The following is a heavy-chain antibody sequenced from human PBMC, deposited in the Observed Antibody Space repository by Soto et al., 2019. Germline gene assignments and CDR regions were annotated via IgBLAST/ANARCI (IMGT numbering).Heavy chain of an antibody. D-gene: IGHD3-3*01. V-gene: IGHV1-69*06. J-gene: IGHJ5*02. Sequence: SVKVSCKASGGTFSSYAISWVRQAPGQGLEWMGGIIPIFGTANYAQKFQGRVTITADKSTSTAYMELSSLRSEDTAVYYCARVAPQYYDFWSGYYSGWFDPWGQGTLVTVS. CDR2: IIPIFGTA. CDR3: ARVAPQYYDFWSGYYSGWFDP. CDR1: GGTFSSYA.